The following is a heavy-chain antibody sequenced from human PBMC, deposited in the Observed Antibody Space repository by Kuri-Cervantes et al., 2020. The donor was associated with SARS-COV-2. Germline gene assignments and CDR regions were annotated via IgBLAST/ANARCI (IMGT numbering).Heavy chain of an antibody. CDR2: ISWNSGSI. CDR1: GFTFDDYA. V-gene: IGHV3-9*01. Sequence: SLKISCAASGFTFDDYAMHWVRQAPGKGLEWASGISWNSGSIGYADSVRGRFTISRDNSKNTLYLQMNSLRPEDTAVYYCARDIPKITLILIAIFKDSYAMDVWGQGTTVTVSS. D-gene: IGHD3-22*01. J-gene: IGHJ6*02. CDR3: ARDIPKITLILIAIFKDSYAMDV.